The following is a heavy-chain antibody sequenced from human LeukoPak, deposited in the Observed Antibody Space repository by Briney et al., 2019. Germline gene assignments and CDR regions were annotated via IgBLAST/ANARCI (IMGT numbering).Heavy chain of an antibody. CDR3: ATYDSSGYYLADY. J-gene: IGHJ4*02. CDR2: ISGSGGST. V-gene: IGHV3-23*01. Sequence: GRSLRLSCAASGFTFSSYAMSWVRQAPGKGLEWVSAISGSGGSTYYADSVKGRFTISRDNSKNTLYLQMNSLRAEDTAVYYCATYDSSGYYLADYWGQGTLVTVSS. D-gene: IGHD3-22*01. CDR1: GFTFSSYA.